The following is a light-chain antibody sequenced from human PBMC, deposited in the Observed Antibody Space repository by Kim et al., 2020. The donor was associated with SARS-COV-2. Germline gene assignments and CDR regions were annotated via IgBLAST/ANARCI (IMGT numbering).Light chain of an antibody. V-gene: IGKV3-20*01. Sequence: ENVLTQSPGTLSLSPGERATLSCRASQSIKSNYLAWYQQKPGQPPRLLIYGASYRATGIPDRFSGSGFETDFTLTITGLEPDDFAVYYCQQYGDSQYTFGQGTKVDIK. CDR1: QSIKSNY. J-gene: IGKJ2*01. CDR2: GAS. CDR3: QQYGDSQYT.